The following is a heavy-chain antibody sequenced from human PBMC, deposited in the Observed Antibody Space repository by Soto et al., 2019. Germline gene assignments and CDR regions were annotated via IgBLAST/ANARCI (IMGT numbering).Heavy chain of an antibody. Sequence: GGSLRLSFAASGFTFTTYGLHWVRQAPGKWLEWVSVISYDGINQYYADSVKGRFTISRDSSKNTVYLEMNSLRTEDTDVYYCAQEPGLYDYWGPGTLVTVSS. J-gene: IGHJ4*02. CDR3: AQEPGLYDY. CDR2: ISYDGINQ. V-gene: IGHV3-30*18. D-gene: IGHD1-1*01. CDR1: GFTFTTYG.